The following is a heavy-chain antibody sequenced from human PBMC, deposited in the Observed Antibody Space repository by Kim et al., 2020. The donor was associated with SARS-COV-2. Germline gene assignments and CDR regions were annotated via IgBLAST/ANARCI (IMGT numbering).Heavy chain of an antibody. CDR1: GFTFSNFG. CDR3: AKGSTNVDV. Sequence: GGSLRLSCAASGFTFSNFGMTWVHQAPGKGLECVSAISGSGGSTYYADSVKGRFTISRDNSKNTLYLQMNSLRDEDTAVYYCAKGSTNVDVWGQGTTVTVSS. CDR2: ISGSGGST. V-gene: IGHV3-23*01. J-gene: IGHJ6*02.